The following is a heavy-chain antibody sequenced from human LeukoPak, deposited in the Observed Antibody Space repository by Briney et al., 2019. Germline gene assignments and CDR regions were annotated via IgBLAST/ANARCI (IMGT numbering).Heavy chain of an antibody. D-gene: IGHD5-18*01. CDR1: GFTFSSYW. CDR3: ARDFAAYSYGLRTYYYYMDV. J-gene: IGHJ6*03. Sequence: PGGSLRLSCAASGFTFSSYWMHWVRQAPGKGLVWVSRINSDGSSTSYADSVKGRFTISRDNAKNTLYLQMNSLRAEDTAVYYCARDFAAYSYGLRTYYYYMDVWGKGTTVTVSS. V-gene: IGHV3-74*01. CDR2: INSDGSST.